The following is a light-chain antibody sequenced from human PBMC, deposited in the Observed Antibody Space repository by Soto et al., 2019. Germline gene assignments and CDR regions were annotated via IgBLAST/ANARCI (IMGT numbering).Light chain of an antibody. J-gene: IGLJ2*01. Sequence: QSVLTQPPSASGSPGQSVTISCAGTSSDVGGYNYVSWYQQHPGKAPKLMIYEVSKRPSGVPDRFSGSKSGNTAFLTVSGLQAEDEADYFCSSYAGSNNPWVFGGGTKLTVL. CDR1: SSDVGGYNY. V-gene: IGLV2-8*01. CDR2: EVS. CDR3: SSYAGSNNPWV.